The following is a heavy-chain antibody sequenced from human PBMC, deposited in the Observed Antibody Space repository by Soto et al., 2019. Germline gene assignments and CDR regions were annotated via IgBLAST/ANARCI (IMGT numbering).Heavy chain of an antibody. J-gene: IGHJ4*02. CDR1: GGSFSGYY. CDR3: AEYSPYWGNDY. CDR2: INHSGST. D-gene: IGHD7-27*01. V-gene: IGHV4-34*01. Sequence: SETLSLTCAVYGGSFSGYYWSWIRQPPGKGLEWIGEINHSGSTNYNPSLKSRVTISVDTSKNQFSLKLSSVTAADTAVYYCAEYSPYWGNDYWGQGTLVTVSS.